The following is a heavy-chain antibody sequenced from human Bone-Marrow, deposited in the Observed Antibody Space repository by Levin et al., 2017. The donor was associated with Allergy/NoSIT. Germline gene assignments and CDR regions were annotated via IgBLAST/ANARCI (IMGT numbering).Heavy chain of an antibody. J-gene: IGHJ5*02. CDR1: GYSFTGFW. V-gene: IGHV5-51*01. Sequence: PGESLKISCKTSGYSFTGFWIGWVRQMPGKGLEWMGIISPGNSDTRYSPSFQGQVTISADKSISTAYLQWSSLRASDTAMYYCARRGGYGAHSLHRDWLDPWGQGTLVTVSS. D-gene: IGHD4/OR15-4a*01. CDR2: ISPGNSDT. CDR3: ARRGGYGAHSLHRDWLDP.